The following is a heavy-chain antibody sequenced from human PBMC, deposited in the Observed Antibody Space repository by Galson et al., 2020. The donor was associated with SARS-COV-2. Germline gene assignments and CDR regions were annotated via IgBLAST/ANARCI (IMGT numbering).Heavy chain of an antibody. CDR2: FDPEDGET. J-gene: IGHJ5*02. Sequence: ASVKVSCKVSGYTLTELSMHWVRQAPGKGLEWMGGFDPEDGETIYAQKFQGRVTMTEDTSTDTAYMELSSLRSEDTAVYYCATAPPYYYDRSGPGGWFDPWGQGTLVTVSS. CDR1: GYTLTELS. D-gene: IGHD3-22*01. CDR3: ATAPPYYYDRSGPGGWFDP. V-gene: IGHV1-24*01.